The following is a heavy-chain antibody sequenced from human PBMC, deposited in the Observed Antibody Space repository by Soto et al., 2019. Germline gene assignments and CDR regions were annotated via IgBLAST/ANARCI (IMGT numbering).Heavy chain of an antibody. CDR3: ARVYSSLDYGIDY. CDR1: GFTFSSYS. Sequence: GGSLRLSCAASGFTFSSYSMHWVRQAPGKGLEWVAVISYDGSNKYCADSVKGRLTISRDNSKNTLYLQMNSLRPDDTAVYYCARVYSSLDYGIDYWGQGTLVTAPQ. D-gene: IGHD6-19*01. CDR2: ISYDGSNK. J-gene: IGHJ4*02. V-gene: IGHV3-30-3*01.